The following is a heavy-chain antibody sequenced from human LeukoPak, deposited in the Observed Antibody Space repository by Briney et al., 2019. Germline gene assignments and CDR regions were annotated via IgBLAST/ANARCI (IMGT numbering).Heavy chain of an antibody. Sequence: PSQTLSLTCTVSGGSISSYYWSWIRQPPGKGLEWIGYIYYSGSTNYNPSLKSRVTISVDTSKNQFSLKLSSVTAADTAVYYCAREGDGDRGYFDYWGQGTLVTVSS. CDR1: GGSISSYY. J-gene: IGHJ4*02. CDR2: IYYSGST. D-gene: IGHD5-24*01. V-gene: IGHV4-59*01. CDR3: AREGDGDRGYFDY.